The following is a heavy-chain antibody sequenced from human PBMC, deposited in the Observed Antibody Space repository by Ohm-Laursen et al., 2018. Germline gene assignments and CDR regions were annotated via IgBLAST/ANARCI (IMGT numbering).Heavy chain of an antibody. J-gene: IGHJ4*02. D-gene: IGHD2-2*01. CDR3: VRGGYCSSSSCYPYPIDY. CDR1: GFTFSIYG. Sequence: SLRLSCAASGFTFSIYGIHWVRQAPGKGLEWVAVMWANGRDKYYADSVKGRFTVSRDNAKDTLYLQMNSLRAEDTAVYYCVRGGYCSSSSCYPYPIDYWGQGTLVTVSS. CDR2: MWANGRDK. V-gene: IGHV3-33*01.